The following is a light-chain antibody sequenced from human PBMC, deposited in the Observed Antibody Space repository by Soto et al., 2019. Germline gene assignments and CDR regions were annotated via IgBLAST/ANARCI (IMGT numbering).Light chain of an antibody. CDR2: AAS. CDR1: QSISFY. Sequence: DTQMTQSPTSLSASVGDRVSITCRASQSISFYLNWYQQKPGKAHKVLIYAASNLQSGVPSRFSGSGSGTDFTLTISSLKPEDFATYFCQQSYSIPLTFGQGTRLEIK. CDR3: QQSYSIPLT. V-gene: IGKV1-39*01. J-gene: IGKJ5*01.